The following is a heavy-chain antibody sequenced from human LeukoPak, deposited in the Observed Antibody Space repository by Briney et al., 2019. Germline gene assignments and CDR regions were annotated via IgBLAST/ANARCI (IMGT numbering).Heavy chain of an antibody. CDR2: IYYSGST. D-gene: IGHD2-15*01. J-gene: IGHJ4*02. CDR1: GGSISSSSYY. Sequence: SETLSLTCTVSGGSISSSSYYWGWIRQPPGKGLEWIGSIYYSGSTYYNPSLKSRVTISVDTSENQFSLKLSSVTAADTAVYYCARRGKWSDFDYWGQGTLVTVSS. CDR3: ARRGKWSDFDY. V-gene: IGHV4-39*01.